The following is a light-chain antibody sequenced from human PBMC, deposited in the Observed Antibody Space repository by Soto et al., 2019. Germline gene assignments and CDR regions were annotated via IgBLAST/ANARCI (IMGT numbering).Light chain of an antibody. CDR2: GAS. V-gene: IGKV3-20*01. CDR1: QSVSSNY. J-gene: IGKJ1*01. Sequence: EIVLTQSPGTLSLSPGERATLSCRASQSVSSNYLAWFQQKSGQAPRLLIYGASSRASGIPDRFSGSGSGTDFTLTISRLEPEDFAVYYCQQYGTSPQTFGQGTKVEIK. CDR3: QQYGTSPQT.